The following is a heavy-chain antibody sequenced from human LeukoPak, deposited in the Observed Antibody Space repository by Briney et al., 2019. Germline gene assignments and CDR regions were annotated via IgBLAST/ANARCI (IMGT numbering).Heavy chain of an antibody. Sequence: GGSLRLSCAASGFTFSSYDMHWVRPATGKGLEWVSAIGTAGDTYYPGSVKGRFTISRENAKNSLYLQMNSLRAGDTAVYYCARLGLGDGMDVWGQGTTVTVSS. J-gene: IGHJ6*02. V-gene: IGHV3-13*01. D-gene: IGHD1-14*01. CDR1: GFTFSSYD. CDR3: ARLGLGDGMDV. CDR2: IGTAGDT.